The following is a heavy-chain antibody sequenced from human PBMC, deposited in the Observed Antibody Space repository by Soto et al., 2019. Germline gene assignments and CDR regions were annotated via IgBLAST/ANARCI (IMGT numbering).Heavy chain of an antibody. CDR2: ISYDGSNK. CDR1: GFTFSSYG. Sequence: SLRLSCAASGFTFSSYGMHWVRQAPGKGLEWVAVISYDGSNKYYADSVKGRFTISRDNSKNTLYLQMNSLRAGDTAVYYCAKDSSSSSYYYYYMDVWGKGTTVTVS. V-gene: IGHV3-30*18. J-gene: IGHJ6*03. D-gene: IGHD6-6*01. CDR3: AKDSSSSSYYYYYMDV.